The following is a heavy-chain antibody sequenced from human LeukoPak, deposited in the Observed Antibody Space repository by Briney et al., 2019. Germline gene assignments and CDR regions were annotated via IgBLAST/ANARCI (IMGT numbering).Heavy chain of an antibody. Sequence: PSETLSLTCAVYGGSFSGYYWSWIRQPPGKGLEWIGEINHSESTHYNPSLKSRATMSVDTSRNQFSLKLSSVTAADTAVYYCVRGGQWLPFDYWGQGTLVTVSS. CDR1: GGSFSGYY. CDR3: VRGGQWLPFDY. V-gene: IGHV4-34*01. D-gene: IGHD6-19*01. CDR2: INHSEST. J-gene: IGHJ4*02.